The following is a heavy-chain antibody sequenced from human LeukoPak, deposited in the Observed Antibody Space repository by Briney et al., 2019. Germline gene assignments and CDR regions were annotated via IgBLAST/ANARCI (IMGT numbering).Heavy chain of an antibody. V-gene: IGHV3-23*01. CDR1: GFTFSSYA. CDR2: ISVRGGST. J-gene: IGHJ3*02. CDR3: AKGLVGASTILAVGAFDI. D-gene: IGHD1-26*01. Sequence: GGSLRLSWAASGFTFSSYAMRWVSQAPGKGLEWVSAISVRGGSTYYAGPVKGRFPISRDNSNNTLYLQMNSLRAEDTAVYYCAKGLVGASTILAVGAFDIWGQGTMVTVSS.